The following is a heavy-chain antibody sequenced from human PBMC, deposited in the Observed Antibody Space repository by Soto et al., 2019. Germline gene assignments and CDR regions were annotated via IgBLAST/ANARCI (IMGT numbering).Heavy chain of an antibody. CDR2: IIPIFGTA. D-gene: IGHD2-2*01. V-gene: IGHV1-69*12. CDR3: ARDRLVLVPAAIGPHSPHYYYGMDV. CDR1: GGTFSSYA. J-gene: IGHJ6*02. Sequence: QVQLVQSGAEVKKPGSSVKVSCKASGGTFSSYAISWVRQAPGQGLEWMGGIIPIFGTANYAQKFQGRVTITADESTSTAYMELSSLRSEDTAVYYCARDRLVLVPAAIGPHSPHYYYGMDVWGQGTTVTVSS.